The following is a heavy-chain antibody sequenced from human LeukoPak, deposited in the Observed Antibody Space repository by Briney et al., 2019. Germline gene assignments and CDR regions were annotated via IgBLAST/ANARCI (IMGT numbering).Heavy chain of an antibody. CDR3: ARDRYYVLDY. J-gene: IGHJ4*02. Sequence: GGSLRLSCAASGFTFSSYSMNWVRQAPGKWLEWVSAISGSGGSTYYADSVKGRFTISRDNSKNTLYLQMNSLRAEDTAVYYCARDRYYVLDYWGQGILVTVSS. CDR1: GFTFSSYS. V-gene: IGHV3-23*01. D-gene: IGHD3-10*02. CDR2: ISGSGGST.